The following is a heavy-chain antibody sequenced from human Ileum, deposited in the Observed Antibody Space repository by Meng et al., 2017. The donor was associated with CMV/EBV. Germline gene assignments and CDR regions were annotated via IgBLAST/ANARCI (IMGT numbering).Heavy chain of an antibody. D-gene: IGHD3-10*01. J-gene: IGHJ4*02. CDR2: IDSSGSYK. CDR1: GFSFSANG. CDR3: ARDENAGSSLDF. V-gene: IGHV3-21*01. Sequence: GESLKISCSAPGFSFSANGMNWVRQTPEKGLEWVASIDSSGSYKHYADSLEGRFTISRDSAKKSLFLQMIGLRVEDTATYYCARDENAGSSLDFRGQGTLVTVSS.